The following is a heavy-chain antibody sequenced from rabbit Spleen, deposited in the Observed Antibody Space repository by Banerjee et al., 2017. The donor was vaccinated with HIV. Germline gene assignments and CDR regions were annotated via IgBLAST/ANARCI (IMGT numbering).Heavy chain of an antibody. D-gene: IGHD1-1*01. CDR2: INAVTGKA. Sequence: QEQLVESGGGLVKPQGSLKLSCTASGFSFSNKAVMCWVRQTPGKGLEWIACINAVTGKAVYASWAKGRFTFSKTSSTTVTLQMTNLTAADTATYFCARDFDSVIGWNFGWWGPGTLVTVS. J-gene: IGHJ4*01. CDR1: GFSFSNKAV. CDR3: ARDFDSVIGWNFGW. V-gene: IGHV1S45*01.